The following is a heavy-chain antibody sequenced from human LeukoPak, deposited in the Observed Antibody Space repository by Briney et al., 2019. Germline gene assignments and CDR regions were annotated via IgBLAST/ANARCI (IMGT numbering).Heavy chain of an antibody. V-gene: IGHV4-4*07. CDR3: ARDLGYCSSTSCYGRNNWFDP. D-gene: IGHD2-2*01. J-gene: IGHJ5*02. CDR2: IYTSGGT. CDR1: GGSISSYY. Sequence: SETLSLTCTVSGGSISSYYWSWIPQPAGEGLEWIGRIYTSGGTNYNPSLTRRVTMSVDTSKNQFSLKLSSVTAADTAVYYCARDLGYCSSTSCYGRNNWFDPWGQGTLVTVSS.